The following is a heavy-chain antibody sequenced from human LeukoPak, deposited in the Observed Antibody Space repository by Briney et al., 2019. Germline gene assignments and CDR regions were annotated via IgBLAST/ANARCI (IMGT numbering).Heavy chain of an antibody. Sequence: ASVKVSCKASGYTFTSYAMHWVRQAPGQRLEWMGWINAGNGNTKYSQKFQGRVTITRDTSASTAYMELSSLRSEDTAVYYCARDKYSGYAARGGFDYWGQGTLVTASS. CDR2: INAGNGNT. CDR3: ARDKYSGYAARGGFDY. D-gene: IGHD5-12*01. J-gene: IGHJ4*02. CDR1: GYTFTSYA. V-gene: IGHV1-3*01.